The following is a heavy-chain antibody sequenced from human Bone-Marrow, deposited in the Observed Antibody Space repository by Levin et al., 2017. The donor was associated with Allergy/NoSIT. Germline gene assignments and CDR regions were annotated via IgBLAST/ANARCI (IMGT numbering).Heavy chain of an antibody. J-gene: IGHJ4*02. Sequence: GESLKISCAASGFTFSVYSMNWVRQAPGKGLEWVSSITATGDYVYYADSVKGRFTISRDNAKNSLYLQMNSLRAEDTAVYYCARDRAYVGDWGQGTLVTVSS. CDR1: GFTFSVYS. CDR3: ARDRAYVGD. CDR2: ITATGDYV. V-gene: IGHV3-21*01. D-gene: IGHD3-10*02.